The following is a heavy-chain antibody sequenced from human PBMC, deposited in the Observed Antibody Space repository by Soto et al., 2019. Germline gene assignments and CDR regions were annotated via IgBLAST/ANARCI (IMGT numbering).Heavy chain of an antibody. J-gene: IGHJ4*02. CDR1: GFTFSSYG. Sequence: GGSLRLSCAASGFTFSSYGMHWVRQAPGKGLEWVAVISYDGSNKYYADTVKGRFTMSRDNSKNTLYLQMNSLRAEDTAVYYCAKTRSDSSGYYLFDDCGQGTLVTVSS. CDR3: AKTRSDSSGYYLFDD. D-gene: IGHD3-22*01. CDR2: ISYDGSNK. V-gene: IGHV3-30*18.